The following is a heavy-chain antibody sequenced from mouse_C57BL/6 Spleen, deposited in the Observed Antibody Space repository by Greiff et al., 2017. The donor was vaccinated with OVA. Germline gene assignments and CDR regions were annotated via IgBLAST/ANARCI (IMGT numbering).Heavy chain of an antibody. CDR3: ARSYGSKGNWYFDV. J-gene: IGHJ1*03. V-gene: IGHV5-17*01. CDR2: ISSGSSTT. D-gene: IGHD1-1*01. CDR1: GFTFSDYG. Sequence: VQLQQSGGGLVKPGGSLKLSCAASGFTFSDYGMHWVRQAPEKGLEWVAYISSGSSTTYYADTVKGRFTISRDNAKNTLFLQMTSLRSEDTAMYYCARSYGSKGNWYFDVWGTGTTVTVSS.